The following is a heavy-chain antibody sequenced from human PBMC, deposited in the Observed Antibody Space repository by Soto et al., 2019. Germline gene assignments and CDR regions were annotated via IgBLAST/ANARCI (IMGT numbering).Heavy chain of an antibody. V-gene: IGHV3-74*01. D-gene: IGHD2-21*01. J-gene: IGHJ6*02. CDR1: GFTFSSYW. CDR2: ISSDGSRT. Sequence: EVQMLESGGGLVQPGGSLRLSCAASGFTFSSYWMHWVRQTPGKGLVWVSRISSDGSRTDYAESVKGRFSISRDNAKNNRYLHIKTLRADEWGVYFCVRDHRGFLWGRGTTVTVSS. CDR3: VRDHRGFL.